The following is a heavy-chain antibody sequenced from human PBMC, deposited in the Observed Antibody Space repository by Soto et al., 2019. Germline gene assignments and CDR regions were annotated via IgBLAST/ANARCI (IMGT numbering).Heavy chain of an antibody. CDR1: GFTFSSYA. J-gene: IGHJ5*02. V-gene: IGHV3-23*01. CDR3: AKSDSSWYVDWFDP. CDR2: ISGSGGSK. D-gene: IGHD6-13*01. Sequence: GSLSLSCAASGFTFSSYAMCWVRQAPGKGLEWVSAISGSGGSKYYADSVKGRFTISRDNSKKTLYLQMNSLRAEDTAVYYCAKSDSSWYVDWFDPWGQGTLVTVSS.